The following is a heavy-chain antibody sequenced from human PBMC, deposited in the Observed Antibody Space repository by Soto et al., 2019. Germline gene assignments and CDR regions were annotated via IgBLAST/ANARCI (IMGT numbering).Heavy chain of an antibody. CDR2: IKQDGSEK. Sequence: GGSLRLSCAASGFTFSSYWMSWVRQAPGKGLEWVANIKQDGSEKYYVDSVKGRFTISRDNAKNSLYLQMNSLRAEDTAVYYCARDLLIVVGGAFDIWGQGTMVTVSS. J-gene: IGHJ3*02. D-gene: IGHD3-22*01. CDR1: GFTFSSYW. CDR3: ARDLLIVVGGAFDI. V-gene: IGHV3-7*01.